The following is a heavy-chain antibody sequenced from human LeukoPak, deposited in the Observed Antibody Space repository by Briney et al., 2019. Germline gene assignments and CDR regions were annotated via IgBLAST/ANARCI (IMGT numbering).Heavy chain of an antibody. Sequence: GGSLRLSCAASGFTFSSYGMHWVRQAPGKGLEWVAVISYDGSNKYYADSVKGQFTISRDNSKNTLYLQMNSLRAEDTAVYYCAKDSDMTDYYDSSGYNYFDYWGQGTLVTVSS. CDR3: AKDSDMTDYYDSSGYNYFDY. CDR2: ISYDGSNK. D-gene: IGHD3-22*01. J-gene: IGHJ4*02. V-gene: IGHV3-30*18. CDR1: GFTFSSYG.